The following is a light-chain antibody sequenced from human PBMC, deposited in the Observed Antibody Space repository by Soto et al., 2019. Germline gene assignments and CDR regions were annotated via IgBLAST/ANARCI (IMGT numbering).Light chain of an antibody. CDR1: QAINNY. Sequence: DIQLTQSPSFLSASVGDRVTITCRASQAINNYLAWYQQKPGGPPKLLIYAASTLHGVTSGFSGDGSGTEFTLTIRRLQPEDFATYFCQQLHTYPLTFGGGTKVDIK. CDR3: QQLHTYPLT. J-gene: IGKJ4*01. V-gene: IGKV1-9*01. CDR2: AAS.